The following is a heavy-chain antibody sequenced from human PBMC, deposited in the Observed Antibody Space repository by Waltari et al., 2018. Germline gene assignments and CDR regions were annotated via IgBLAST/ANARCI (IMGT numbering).Heavy chain of an antibody. J-gene: IGHJ5*02. V-gene: IGHV1-2*06. CDR2: IIPNSGDT. Sequence: QVQLVQSGAEVKNPGASIKVSCKASGYTLTGYHIHWVRQAPGQGLEWMGRIIPNSGDTTYAQKFQGRVTMTRDTAINTAYMEVSRLTSDDTAVYFCARGLNDLYAYFDPWGQGTLVTVSS. CDR3: ARGLNDLYAYFDP. D-gene: IGHD3-16*01. CDR1: GYTLTGYH.